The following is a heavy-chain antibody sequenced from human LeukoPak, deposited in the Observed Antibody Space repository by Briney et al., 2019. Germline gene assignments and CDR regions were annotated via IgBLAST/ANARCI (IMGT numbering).Heavy chain of an antibody. V-gene: IGHV3-11*01. CDR1: GFTFSDYY. D-gene: IGHD4-17*01. Sequence: GGSLRLSCAASGFTFSDYYMSWIRQAPGKGLEWVSYISSSGSTIYYADSVKGRFTISRDNSKNTLYLQMNSLRAEDTAVYYCAKEALDYGDYGWFDPWGQGTLVTVSS. CDR3: AKEALDYGDYGWFDP. CDR2: ISSSGSTI. J-gene: IGHJ5*02.